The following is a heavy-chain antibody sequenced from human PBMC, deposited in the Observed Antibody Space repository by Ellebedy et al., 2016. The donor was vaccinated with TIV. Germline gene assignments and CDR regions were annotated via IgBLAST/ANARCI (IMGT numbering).Heavy chain of an antibody. Sequence: GESLKISCKGSGYIFTDYWIGWVRQMPGKGLEWMGMIYPGDSDTTYSPSFEGQVTMSADRSINTAYLQWNSLKASDTAIYYCARRAGYTTDWSYFDSWGQGTLVTVSS. CDR1: GYIFTDYW. CDR2: IYPGDSDT. J-gene: IGHJ4*02. V-gene: IGHV5-51*01. D-gene: IGHD1-1*01. CDR3: ARRAGYTTDWSYFDS.